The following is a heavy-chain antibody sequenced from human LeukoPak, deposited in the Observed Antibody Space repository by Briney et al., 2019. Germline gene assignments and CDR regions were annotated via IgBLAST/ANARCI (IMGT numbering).Heavy chain of an antibody. J-gene: IGHJ5*02. Sequence: PGRSLRLSCAASGFTFDDYAMHWVRQAPGKGLEWVSGISWNSGSIGYADSVKGRFTISRDNARNSLNLQMNSLRAEDTALYYCIRLDDASGELSPWGQGTLVTVSS. V-gene: IGHV3-9*01. CDR1: GFTFDDYA. CDR3: IRLDDASGELSP. CDR2: ISWNSGSI. D-gene: IGHD3-16*02.